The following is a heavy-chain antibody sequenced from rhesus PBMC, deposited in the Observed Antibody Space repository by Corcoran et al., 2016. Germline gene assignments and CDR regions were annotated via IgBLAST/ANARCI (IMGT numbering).Heavy chain of an antibody. V-gene: IGHV4-76*01. Sequence: QVQLQESGPGVVKPSETLSLTCAVSGGSISSGYDWSWIRQPPGKGLEWIGYIYGSSGSTNYNPSLKNRVTISKDASKNQFSLKLSSVTAADTAVYYCARDSGSGYFDYWGQGVLVTVSS. J-gene: IGHJ4*01. CDR3: ARDSGSGYFDY. CDR2: IYGSSGST. CDR1: GGSISSGYD. D-gene: IGHD2-21*01.